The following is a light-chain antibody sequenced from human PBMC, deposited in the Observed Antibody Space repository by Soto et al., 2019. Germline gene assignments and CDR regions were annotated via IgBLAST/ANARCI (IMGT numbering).Light chain of an antibody. J-gene: IGKJ2*01. CDR1: QRVSSGT. Sequence: ETVMTQSPGTLSLSPGERATLSARASQRVSSGTLAWYQQKPGQAPRLLIFGASNRATGIPDRFTGSGSGTDFTLTISRLEPEDFAVYYCQQYGISQNTFGQGTKLEIK. CDR3: QQYGISQNT. CDR2: GAS. V-gene: IGKV3-20*01.